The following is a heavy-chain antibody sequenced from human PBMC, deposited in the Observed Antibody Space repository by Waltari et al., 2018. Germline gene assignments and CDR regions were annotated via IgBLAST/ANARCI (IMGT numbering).Heavy chain of an antibody. D-gene: IGHD3-3*01. CDR1: GGSISSGRYS. CDR2: ISYSGTT. Sequence: QLQLQESGPGLVKPSETLSLTCTVSGGSISSGRYSWGWIRQPPGKGLESIGYISYSGTTYYNLSLKSRVTMSVDTSRDQYSLSLRSVAAADTAVYYCARYYGNGEGWLDPWGQGTLVTVSS. J-gene: IGHJ5*02. V-gene: IGHV4-39*07. CDR3: ARYYGNGEGWLDP.